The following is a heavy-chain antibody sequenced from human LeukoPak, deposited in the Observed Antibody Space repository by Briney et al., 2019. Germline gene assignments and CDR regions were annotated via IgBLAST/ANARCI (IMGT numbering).Heavy chain of an antibody. J-gene: IGHJ2*01. CDR2: IKQDGSEE. D-gene: IGHD5-12*01. CDR1: GFTFSSYW. Sequence: GGSLRVSCAASGFTFSSYWMSWVRQAPGTGLEWVANIKQDGSEEYYVDSVRGRLTISRDNAKNSLYLQMNSLRAEDTAVHYCARVQLGGSWFFDLWGRGTLVTVSS. V-gene: IGHV3-7*03. CDR3: ARVQLGGSWFFDL.